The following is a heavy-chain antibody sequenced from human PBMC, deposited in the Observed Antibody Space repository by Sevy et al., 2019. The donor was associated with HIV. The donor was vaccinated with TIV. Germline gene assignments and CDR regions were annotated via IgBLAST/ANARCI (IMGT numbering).Heavy chain of an antibody. V-gene: IGHV3-30*18. J-gene: IGHJ4*02. D-gene: IGHD2-2*01. CDR1: GFTFSSYG. CDR2: ISYDGSNK. Sequence: GGSLRLSCAASGFTFSSYGMHWVRQAPGKGLEWVAVISYDGSNKYYADSVKGRLTISRDNSKNTLYLQMNSLRAEDTAVYYCAKDDCSSTSCYIGGSDYWGQGTLVTVSS. CDR3: AKDDCSSTSCYIGGSDY.